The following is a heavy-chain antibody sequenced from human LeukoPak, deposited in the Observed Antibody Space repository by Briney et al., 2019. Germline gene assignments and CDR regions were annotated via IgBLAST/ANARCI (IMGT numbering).Heavy chain of an antibody. V-gene: IGHV1-3*01. CDR1: GYTFTSYA. Sequence: ASVKVSCKASGYTFTSYAMHWVRQAPRQRLEWMGWINAGNGNTKYSQKFQGRVTITRDTSASTAYMELSSLRSEDSAVYYCARAAQGYYYYYYGMDVWGKGTTVTVSS. CDR3: ARAAQGYYYYYYGMDV. CDR2: INAGNGNT. J-gene: IGHJ6*04.